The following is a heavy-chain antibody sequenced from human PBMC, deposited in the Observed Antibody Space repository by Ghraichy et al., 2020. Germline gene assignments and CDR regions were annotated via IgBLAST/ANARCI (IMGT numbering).Heavy chain of an antibody. J-gene: IGHJ5*02. V-gene: IGHV4-59*01. CDR1: GGSINNYY. CDR2: IHSRGNT. Sequence: SETLSLTCTVSGGSINNYYWNWSRQPPGEGLEWIGFIHSRGNTNYNPSLKSRVSLSLDQSNNEFSLCLTSVTAADTAVYYCSRAPCVGWAGNWFDPWGPGVLVTVSS. CDR3: SRAPCVGWAGNWFDP. D-gene: IGHD1-26*01.